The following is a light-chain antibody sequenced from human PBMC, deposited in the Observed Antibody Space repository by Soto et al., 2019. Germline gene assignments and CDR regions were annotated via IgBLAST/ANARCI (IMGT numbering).Light chain of an antibody. CDR2: EVS. CDR1: TTDVGSYNL. CDR3: CSWAGSNTCYF. Sequence: QSVLTQPAYVSGSPGQSITISCTETTTDVGSYNLVSWYQQHPGRAPKLMIYEVSRRPSGVSNRFSGSKSGNTASLTISGLQAEDEADYYWCSWAGSNTCYFFGTGTKVTVL. J-gene: IGLJ1*01. V-gene: IGLV2-23*02.